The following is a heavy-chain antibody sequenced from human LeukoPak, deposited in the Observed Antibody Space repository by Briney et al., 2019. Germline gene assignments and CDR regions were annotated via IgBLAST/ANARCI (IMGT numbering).Heavy chain of an antibody. Sequence: GGSLRLSCAASGFTFSNYWMHWVRQDPGKGLEWVSSISSSSSYIYYADSVKGRFTISRDNAKNSLYLQMNSLRAEDTAVYYCARAGYCSSTSCYAFDIWGQGTMVTVSS. CDR1: GFTFSNYW. CDR2: ISSSSSYI. CDR3: ARAGYCSSTSCYAFDI. D-gene: IGHD2-2*01. V-gene: IGHV3-21*01. J-gene: IGHJ3*02.